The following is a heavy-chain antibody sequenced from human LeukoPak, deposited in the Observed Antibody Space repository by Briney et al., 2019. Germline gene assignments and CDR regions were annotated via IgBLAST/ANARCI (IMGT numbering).Heavy chain of an antibody. CDR2: IIPIFGTA. V-gene: IGHV1-69*01. D-gene: IGHD3-10*01. CDR3: AREYYGPGSYDY. Sequence: SVKVSCKASGGTFSSYAISWVRQAPGQGLEWMGGIIPIFGTANYAQKFQGRVTITADESTSTAYMELSSLRSEDTAVYYCAREYYGPGSYDYWGQGTLVTVSS. CDR1: GGTFSSYA. J-gene: IGHJ4*02.